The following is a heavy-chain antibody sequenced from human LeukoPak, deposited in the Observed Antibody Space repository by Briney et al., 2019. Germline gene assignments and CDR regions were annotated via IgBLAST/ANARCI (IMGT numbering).Heavy chain of an antibody. CDR1: GGSFSDYY. D-gene: IGHD3-10*01. V-gene: IGHV4-34*01. J-gene: IGHJ3*02. Sequence: SETLSLTCAVYGGSFSDYYWSWIRQPPGKGLEWIGEINHSGSTNYTPSLKSRVTISVDTSKNHFSLKLSSMTAADTAVYYCARRVRGVNDALDIWGQGTMVTVSS. CDR3: ARRVRGVNDALDI. CDR2: INHSGST.